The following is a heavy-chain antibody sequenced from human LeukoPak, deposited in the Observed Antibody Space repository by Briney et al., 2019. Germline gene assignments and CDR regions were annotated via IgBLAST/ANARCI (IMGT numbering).Heavy chain of an antibody. D-gene: IGHD3-10*01. V-gene: IGHV3-53*01. CDR2: IYSGGST. CDR1: GFTVSSNY. J-gene: IGHJ3*02. Sequence: GGSLRLSCAASGFTVSSNYMSWVRQAPGKGLEWVSVIYSGGSTYYADSVKGRFTISRDNSKNTMYLQMNSLRAEDTAVYYCARDWRSDYYGSGSFYAFDIWGQGTRVTVSS. CDR3: ARDWRSDYYGSGSFYAFDI.